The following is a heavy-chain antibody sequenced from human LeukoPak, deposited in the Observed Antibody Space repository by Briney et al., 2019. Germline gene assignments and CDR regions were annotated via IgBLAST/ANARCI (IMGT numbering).Heavy chain of an antibody. CDR2: INHSGST. CDR3: ARTGPPSRRFDY. CDR1: GASISSGDSF. J-gene: IGHJ4*02. Sequence: PSETLSLTCSVSGASISSGDSFWSWIRQPPGKGLEWIGEINHSGSTNYNPSLKSRVTISVDTSKNQFSLKLSSVTAADTAVYYCARTGPPSRRFDYWGQGTLVTVSS. D-gene: IGHD6-13*01. V-gene: IGHV4-34*01.